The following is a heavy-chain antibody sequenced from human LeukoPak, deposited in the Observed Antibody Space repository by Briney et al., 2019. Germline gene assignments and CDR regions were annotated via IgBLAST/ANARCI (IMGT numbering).Heavy chain of an antibody. CDR2: IKPGGSDK. V-gene: IGHV3-7*01. J-gene: IGHJ5*02. D-gene: IGHD1-26*01. Sequence: GVSLTLSCAGSGFSFCVYWMNWVRQAPGQGLEWVVNIKPGGSDKFYVDSVKGRFTISRDNAKNSLYLQMNSLRAEDTAVYYCAKDKGVGATGWFHPWGQGTLVTVSS. CDR1: GFSFCVYW. CDR3: AKDKGVGATGWFHP.